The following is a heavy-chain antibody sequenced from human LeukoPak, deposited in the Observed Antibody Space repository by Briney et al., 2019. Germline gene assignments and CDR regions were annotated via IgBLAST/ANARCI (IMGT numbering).Heavy chain of an antibody. V-gene: IGHV3-48*02. CDR2: ISSSSSTI. CDR1: GFTFSSYS. J-gene: IGHJ6*02. Sequence: TGGSLRLSCAASGFTFSSYSMNWVRQAPGKGLEWVSYISSSSSTIYHADSVKGRFTISRDNAKTSLYLQMNSLRDEDTAVYYCASILLWFGAYYYGMDGWGQGTTVTASS. D-gene: IGHD3-10*01. CDR3: ASILLWFGAYYYGMDG.